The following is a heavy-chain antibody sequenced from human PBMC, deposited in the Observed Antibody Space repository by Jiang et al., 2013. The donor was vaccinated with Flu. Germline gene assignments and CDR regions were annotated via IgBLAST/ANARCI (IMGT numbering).Heavy chain of an antibody. CDR2: FYDGGLT. D-gene: IGHD3-16*01. J-gene: IGHJ4*02. Sequence: GPGLVKPSGTLSLTCTVSGGSITNSFWNWIRQPPGKGLEWIGYFYDGGLTNYNSSLKSRVSISVDRTKNQFSLNLTSVTAADTAVYYCARVGRGDYWGKGILVTVSS. CDR1: GGSITNSF. V-gene: IGHV4-59*01. CDR3: ARVGRGDY.